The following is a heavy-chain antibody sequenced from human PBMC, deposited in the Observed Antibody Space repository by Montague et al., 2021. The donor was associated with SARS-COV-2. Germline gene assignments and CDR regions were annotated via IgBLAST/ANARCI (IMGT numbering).Heavy chain of an antibody. CDR3: ARRGHNSGYDLFDFDY. D-gene: IGHD5-12*01. CDR1: GFDFSNYW. Sequence: SLRLSCAASGFDFSNYWMNWVRQAPGEGLVWVSHINRDVSYTNXXXSXXXRLTISRDNAKNTLHLQMNSLRVEDTAVYFCARRGHNSGYDLFDFDYWGQGTLVTVSS. V-gene: IGHV3-74*01. J-gene: IGHJ4*02. CDR2: INRDVSYT.